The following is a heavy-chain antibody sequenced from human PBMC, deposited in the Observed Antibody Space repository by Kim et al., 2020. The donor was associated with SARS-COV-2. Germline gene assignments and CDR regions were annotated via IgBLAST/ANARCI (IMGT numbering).Heavy chain of an antibody. CDR1: GFTFSSYG. Sequence: GGSLRLSCAASGFTFSSYGMHWVRQAPGKGLEWVAVISYDGSNKYYADSVKGRFTISRDNSKNTLYLQMNSLRAEDTAVYYCAKDRGTYYYDSSGYYPDYWGQGTLVTVSA. D-gene: IGHD3-22*01. J-gene: IGHJ4*02. CDR2: ISYDGSNK. V-gene: IGHV3-30*18. CDR3: AKDRGTYYYDSSGYYPDY.